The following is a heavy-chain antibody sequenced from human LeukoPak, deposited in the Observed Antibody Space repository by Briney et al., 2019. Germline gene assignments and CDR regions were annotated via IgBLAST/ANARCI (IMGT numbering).Heavy chain of an antibody. CDR2: IYTSGST. CDR1: GGSISSYY. J-gene: IGHJ4*02. D-gene: IGHD3-22*01. V-gene: IGHV4-4*07. CDR3: ARDAGLTYFDY. Sequence: SETLSLTCTVSGGSISSYYWSWIRQPPGKGLEWIGHIYTSGSTYYNPSLKSRVTMSVDTSKNQFSLKLSSVTAADTAMYYCARDAGLTYFDYWGQGTLVTVSS.